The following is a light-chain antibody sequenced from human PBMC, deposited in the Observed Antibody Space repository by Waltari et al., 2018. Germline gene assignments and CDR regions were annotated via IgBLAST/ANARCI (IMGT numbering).Light chain of an antibody. J-gene: IGLJ3*02. V-gene: IGLV4-69*01. CDR1: TGPITNA. CDR3: QTGGHGTWV. Sequence: QLALTQSPSASASLGASVKLTCTLDTGPITNADAWHQQHPGRGPRYLMKINSDGSHRKGDEIPDRFSGASSGAGRYHAISSVQSDDDADYYCQTGGHGTWVLGGGTKRTVL. CDR2: INSDGSH.